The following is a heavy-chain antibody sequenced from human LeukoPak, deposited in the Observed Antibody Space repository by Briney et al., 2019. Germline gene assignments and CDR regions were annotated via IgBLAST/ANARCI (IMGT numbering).Heavy chain of an antibody. V-gene: IGHV4-61*02. CDR2: IYTSGST. Sequence: SQTLSLTCTVSGGSISSGSYYWSWIQQPAGKGLEWIGRIYTSGSTNYNPSLKSRVTISVDTSKNQFSLKLSSVTAADTAVYYCAREAIRPGIAAAAFDYWGQGTLVTVSS. CDR1: GGSISSGSYY. J-gene: IGHJ4*02. CDR3: AREAIRPGIAAAAFDY. D-gene: IGHD6-13*01.